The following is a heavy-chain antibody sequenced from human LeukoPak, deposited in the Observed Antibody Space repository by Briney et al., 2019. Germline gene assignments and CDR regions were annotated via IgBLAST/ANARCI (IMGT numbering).Heavy chain of an antibody. D-gene: IGHD1-26*01. V-gene: IGHV3-15*01. J-gene: IGHJ4*02. Sequence: PGGSLRLSCAASGFTFSSYAMSWVRQAPGKGLEWVGRIKSKTDGGTTDYAAPVKGRFTISRDDSKNTLYLQMNSLKTEDTAVYCCTTGYSGSYPDFDYWGQGTLVTVSS. CDR1: GFTFSSYA. CDR3: TTGYSGSYPDFDY. CDR2: IKSKTDGGTT.